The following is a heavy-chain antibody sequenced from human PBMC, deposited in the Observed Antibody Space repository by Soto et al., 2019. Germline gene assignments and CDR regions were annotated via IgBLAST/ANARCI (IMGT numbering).Heavy chain of an antibody. D-gene: IGHD3-3*01. CDR3: AGSVGWIFGVQTQNWFDP. Sequence: ASVKVSCKASGYTFTSYGISWVRQAPGQGLEWMGWISAYNGNTNYAQKLQGRVTMTTDTSTSTAYMELRSLRSDDTAVYYCAGSVGWIFGVQTQNWFDPWGQGTLVTVSS. J-gene: IGHJ5*02. CDR2: ISAYNGNT. V-gene: IGHV1-18*01. CDR1: GYTFTSYG.